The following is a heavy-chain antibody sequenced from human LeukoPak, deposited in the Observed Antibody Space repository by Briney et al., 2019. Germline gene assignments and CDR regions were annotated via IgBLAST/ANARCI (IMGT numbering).Heavy chain of an antibody. V-gene: IGHV3-7*01. CDR3: ARVSHDSSGYNDY. D-gene: IGHD3-22*01. Sequence: GGSLRLSCAASGFTFSSYWMSWVRQAPGKGLEWVANIKQDGSEKYYVDSVKGRFTISRDNAKNSLYLQMNSLRAEDTAVYYCARVSHDSSGYNDYWGQGTLVTVSS. CDR1: GFTFSSYW. J-gene: IGHJ4*02. CDR2: IKQDGSEK.